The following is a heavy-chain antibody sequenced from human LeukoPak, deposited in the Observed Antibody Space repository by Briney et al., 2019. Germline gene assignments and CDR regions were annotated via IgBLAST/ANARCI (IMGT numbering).Heavy chain of an antibody. CDR2: INPSGGST. V-gene: IGHV1-46*01. CDR3: ARDQFSGSQLHY. CDR1: GYTFTIYY. J-gene: IGHJ4*02. Sequence: ASVKVSFKVSGYTFTIYYMHWVRQAPGQGGEGMGIINPSGGSTSYAQKVQGRVTMTRDTSTSTVYMELSSLRSEDTAVYYCARDQFSGSQLHYWGQGTLVTVSS. D-gene: IGHD1-26*01.